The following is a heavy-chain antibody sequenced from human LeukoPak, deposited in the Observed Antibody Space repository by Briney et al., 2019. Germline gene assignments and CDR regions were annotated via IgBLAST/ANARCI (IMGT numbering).Heavy chain of an antibody. CDR1: GYTFTSYG. Sequence: GASVKVSCKASGYTFTSYGISWVRQAPGQGLEWMGWISAYNGNTNYAQKLQGRVTMTTDTSTSTAYMELRSLRSDDTAVYYCARDPPVVVPAANYGMDVWGQGTTVTVSS. D-gene: IGHD2-2*01. CDR2: ISAYNGNT. J-gene: IGHJ6*02. V-gene: IGHV1-18*01. CDR3: ARDPPVVVPAANYGMDV.